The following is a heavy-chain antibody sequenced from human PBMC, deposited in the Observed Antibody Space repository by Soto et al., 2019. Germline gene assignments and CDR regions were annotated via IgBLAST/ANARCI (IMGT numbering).Heavy chain of an antibody. CDR1: GGTFSNYA. J-gene: IGHJ6*02. V-gene: IGHV1-69*12. Sequence: QVQLVQSGAEVKKPGSSVKVSCKVSGGTFSNYAIDWVRLAPGHGLEWMGGIVPIFGTTYYTQKFQGRATHIADDSTTTAYFEISSLRSEDTAIYYCARVEAVAGLYNYHGLDVWGQGTAVTVSS. D-gene: IGHD6-19*01. CDR2: IVPIFGTT. CDR3: ARVEAVAGLYNYHGLDV.